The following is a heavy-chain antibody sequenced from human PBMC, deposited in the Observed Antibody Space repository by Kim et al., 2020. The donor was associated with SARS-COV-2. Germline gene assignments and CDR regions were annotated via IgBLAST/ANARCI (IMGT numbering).Heavy chain of an antibody. V-gene: IGHV3-23*01. CDR1: GFTLSWYA. J-gene: IGHJ6*02. D-gene: IGHD6-19*01. Sequence: GGSLRLSCTASGFTLSWYAMTWVRQAPGKGLEWVSLISASGSNTYYADSVKGRFTISRDTSKNTLYLQMDSLRAEDTALYYCARQGAGAGRYCGVDVWGPGTTVSVSS. CDR3: ARQGAGAGRYCGVDV. CDR2: ISASGSNT.